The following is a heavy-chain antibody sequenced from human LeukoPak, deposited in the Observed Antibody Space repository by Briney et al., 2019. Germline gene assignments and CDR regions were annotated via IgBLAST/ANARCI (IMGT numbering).Heavy chain of an antibody. D-gene: IGHD4-17*01. CDR1: GFTFSSSE. CDR2: ISSSDSTI. Sequence: GGSLRLSCAASGFTFSSSEMNWVRQAPGKGLEWLSYISSSDSTIYYADSVKGRFTISIDNAKNSLYLQMNSLRAEDTAVYYCARVAINDYGDYFDYWGQGTLVTVSS. CDR3: ARVAINDYGDYFDY. J-gene: IGHJ4*02. V-gene: IGHV3-48*03.